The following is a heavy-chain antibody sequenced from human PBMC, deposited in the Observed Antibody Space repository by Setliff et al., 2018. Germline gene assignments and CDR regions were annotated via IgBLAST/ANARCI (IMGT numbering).Heavy chain of an antibody. V-gene: IGHV4-39*01. CDR2: VDHSGNT. J-gene: IGHJ6*03. CDR3: ARGGSSWYGADHYYYNYMDV. CDR1: GDSISRSTYY. Sequence: SETLSLTCTVSGDSISRSTYYWGWIRQSPGKGLDWIGTVDHSGNTFYNPSLKSRVTISVDTSKNPFSLKLSSVTAADTAVYYCARGGSSWYGADHYYYNYMDVWGKGTTVTVSS. D-gene: IGHD6-13*01.